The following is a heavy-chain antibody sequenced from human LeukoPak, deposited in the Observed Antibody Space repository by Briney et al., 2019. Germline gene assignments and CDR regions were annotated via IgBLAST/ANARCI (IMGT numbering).Heavy chain of an antibody. CDR3: VSPVFINF. J-gene: IGHJ4*01. CDR2: IGSDGDGT. Sequence: GGSLRLSCSASGFPFSTLGMHWVRQAPGKGLEHVSTIGSDGDGTYYADSVKDRFIISRDNSKNAVYLQMSSLRPENTAVYYCVSPVFINFWGQGTLVTVSS. V-gene: IGHV3-64D*06. CDR1: GFPFSTLG. D-gene: IGHD1-14*01.